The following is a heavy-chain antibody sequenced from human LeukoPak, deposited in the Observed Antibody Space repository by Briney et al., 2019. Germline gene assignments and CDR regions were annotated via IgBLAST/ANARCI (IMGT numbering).Heavy chain of an antibody. CDR1: GFTFDDYA. Sequence: PGGSLRLSCAASGFTFDDYAMHWVRQAPGKGLEWVSGISWNSGSIGYADSVKGRFTISRDNAKNSLYVQMNSLRAEDTALYYCARGGYGILTGYYTDFDYWGQGTLVTVSS. CDR2: ISWNSGSI. D-gene: IGHD3-9*01. J-gene: IGHJ4*02. CDR3: ARGGYGILTGYYTDFDY. V-gene: IGHV3-9*01.